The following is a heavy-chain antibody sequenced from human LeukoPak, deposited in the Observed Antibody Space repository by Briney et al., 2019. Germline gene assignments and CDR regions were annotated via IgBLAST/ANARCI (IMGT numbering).Heavy chain of an antibody. Sequence: GGSLRLSCAASGFTVSSNYMSWVRQAPGKGLKWVSVIYSGGSTYYADSVKGRFTISRDNSKNTLFLQLSSLRTEDTAVYYCAREGQRLRVDYWGQGTLVTVSS. CDR2: IYSGGST. CDR3: AREGQRLRVDY. V-gene: IGHV3-53*05. J-gene: IGHJ4*02. CDR1: GFTVSSNY. D-gene: IGHD4-17*01.